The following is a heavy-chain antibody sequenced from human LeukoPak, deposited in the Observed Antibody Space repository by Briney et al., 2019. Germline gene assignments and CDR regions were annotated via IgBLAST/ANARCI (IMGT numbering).Heavy chain of an antibody. D-gene: IGHD3-22*01. J-gene: IGHJ3*02. CDR2: ISSSSSTI. CDR3: ATKNPDYYDSSGYNIEAFDI. V-gene: IGHV3-48*01. CDR1: GFTFSSYS. Sequence: GGSLRLSCAASGFTFSSYSMNWVRQAPGKGLEWVSYISSSSSTIYYADSVKGRFTISRDNAKNSLYLQMNSLRAEDTAVYYCATKNPDYYDSSGYNIEAFDIWGQGTMVTVSS.